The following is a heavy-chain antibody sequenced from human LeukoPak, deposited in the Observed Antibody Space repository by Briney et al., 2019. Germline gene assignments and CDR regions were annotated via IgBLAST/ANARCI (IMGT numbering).Heavy chain of an antibody. D-gene: IGHD4-17*01. CDR3: ARDSYGDYYYYYGMDV. CDR1: GGSISSYY. CDR2: IYTSGST. V-gene: IGHV4-4*07. J-gene: IGHJ6*02. Sequence: SETLSLTCTVSGGSISSYYWSWLQHPAGKGLEWIGRIYTSGSTNYNPSLKSRVTMSVDTSKNQFSLKLSSVTAADTAVYYCARDSYGDYYYYYGMDVWGQGTTVTVSS.